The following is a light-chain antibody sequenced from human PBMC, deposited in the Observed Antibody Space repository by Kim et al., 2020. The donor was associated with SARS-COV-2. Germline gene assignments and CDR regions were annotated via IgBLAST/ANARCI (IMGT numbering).Light chain of an antibody. Sequence: SPEERPTLSCMASRCVGSSSLAWYQQKPGQAPRLRIDGVSSRATGIPDRLSGSGSGTDFTLTISRLEPEDFAVYHCEQYATSPLTFGQGSKVDIK. CDR3: EQYATSPLT. CDR2: GVS. J-gene: IGKJ1*01. CDR1: RCVGSSS. V-gene: IGKV3-20*01.